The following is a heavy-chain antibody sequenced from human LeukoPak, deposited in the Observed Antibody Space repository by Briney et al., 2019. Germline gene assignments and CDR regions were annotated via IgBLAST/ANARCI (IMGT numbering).Heavy chain of an antibody. J-gene: IGHJ4*02. D-gene: IGHD1-26*01. Sequence: ASVKVSCKASGYTFTSHYMHWVRQAPGQGLEWMGIINPSGGSTGYTRKFQGRVTMTRDTSTNTVYMELSSLTSEDTGVYYCARDWSSGLGAAPGDYWGRGTLVTVSS. CDR1: GYTFTSHY. V-gene: IGHV1-46*01. CDR2: INPSGGST. CDR3: ARDWSSGLGAAPGDY.